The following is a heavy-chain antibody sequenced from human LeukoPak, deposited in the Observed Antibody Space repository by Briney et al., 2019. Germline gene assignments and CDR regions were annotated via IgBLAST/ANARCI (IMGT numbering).Heavy chain of an antibody. Sequence: GGSLRLSCAASGFTFSDYYMSWIRQAPGKGLEWVSYISSSGSTIYYADSVKGRFTISRDNAKNSLYLQMNSLRAEDTAVYYCARDRYRFLTVTDWYFDLWGRGTLVTVSS. V-gene: IGHV3-11*01. J-gene: IGHJ2*01. CDR2: ISSSGSTI. CDR1: GFTFSDYY. CDR3: ARDRYRFLTVTDWYFDL. D-gene: IGHD4-17*01.